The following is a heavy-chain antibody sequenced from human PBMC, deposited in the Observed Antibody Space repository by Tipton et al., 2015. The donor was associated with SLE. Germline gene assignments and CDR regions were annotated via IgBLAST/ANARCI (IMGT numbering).Heavy chain of an antibody. D-gene: IGHD5-24*01. CDR3: ARWTATIDAFDI. CDR1: GGSFSGYY. V-gene: IGHV4-59*01. J-gene: IGHJ3*02. CDR2: IYYSGST. Sequence: LRLSCAVYGGSFSGYYWSWIRQPPGKGLEWIGYIYYSGSTNYNPSLKSRVTISVDTSKNQFSLKLSSVTAADTAVYYCARWTATIDAFDIWGQGTMVTVSS.